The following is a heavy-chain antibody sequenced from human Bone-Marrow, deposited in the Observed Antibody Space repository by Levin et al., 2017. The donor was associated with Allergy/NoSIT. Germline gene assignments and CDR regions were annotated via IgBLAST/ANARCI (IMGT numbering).Heavy chain of an antibody. D-gene: IGHD5-24*01. V-gene: IGHV4-59*01. CDR3: AREWRSEMATTE. Sequence: SETLSLTCTVSGGSISSYYWSWIRQPPGKGLEWIGYIYYSGSTNYNPSLKSRVTISVDTSKNQFSLKLSSVTAADTAVYYCAREWRSEMATTEWGQGTLVTVSS. CDR2: IYYSGST. CDR1: GGSISSYY. J-gene: IGHJ4*02.